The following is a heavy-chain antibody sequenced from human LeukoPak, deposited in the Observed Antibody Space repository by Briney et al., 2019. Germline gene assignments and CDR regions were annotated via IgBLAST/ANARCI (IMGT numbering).Heavy chain of an antibody. J-gene: IGHJ5*02. CDR2: IRSKANSYAT. V-gene: IGHV3-73*01. CDR1: GFTFSGSA. Sequence: GGSLRLSCAASGFTFSGSAMHWVRQASGKGLEWVGRIRSKANSYATAYAASVKGRFTISRDDSKNTAYLQMNSLKTEDTAVYYCTRSAIHYGSGSYNWFDPWGQGTMVTVSS. CDR3: TRSAIHYGSGSYNWFDP. D-gene: IGHD3-10*01.